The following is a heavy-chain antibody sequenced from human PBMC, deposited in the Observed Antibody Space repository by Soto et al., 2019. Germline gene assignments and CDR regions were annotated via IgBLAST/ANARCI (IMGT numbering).Heavy chain of an antibody. Sequence: QTLSLTYAISGDRVSINSAAWNWIRQSPSRGLEWLGRTYYRSKWYNDYAVSVKSRITINPDTSKNQFSLQLNSVTPEDTAVYYCAREGSTDRQLKRLECWFDPWGQGSLVTVSS. CDR1: GDRVSINSAA. CDR3: AREGSTDRQLKRLECWFDP. J-gene: IGHJ5*02. D-gene: IGHD1-1*01. CDR2: TYYRSKWYN. V-gene: IGHV6-1*01.